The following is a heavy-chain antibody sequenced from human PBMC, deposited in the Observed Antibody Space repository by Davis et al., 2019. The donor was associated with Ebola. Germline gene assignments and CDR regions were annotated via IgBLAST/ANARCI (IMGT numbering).Heavy chain of an antibody. J-gene: IGHJ5*01. V-gene: IGHV3-23*01. Sequence: PGGSLRLSCTASGFTFSNYAMSWVRQAPGKGLEWVSTITAGGSKPYYADSVKGRHTISRDNSNKAVHLQMNSLGAEDTAVYYCARDSGWSGVVSWGQGTLVTVSS. CDR3: ARDSGWSGVVS. CDR2: ITAGGSKP. CDR1: GFTFSNYA. D-gene: IGHD6-19*01.